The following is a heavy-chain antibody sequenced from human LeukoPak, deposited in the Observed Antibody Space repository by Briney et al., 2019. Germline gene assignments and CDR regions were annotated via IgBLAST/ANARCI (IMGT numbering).Heavy chain of an antibody. Sequence: GGSLRLSCAASGFTISDYAMSWVRQAPGKGLEWVSSISVSGTITYYADSGKGRFTISRDKSKNTLYLQMNTLRVGDTAVYYCAKDDYGYYMDVWGKGTTVTVSS. D-gene: IGHD4-17*01. J-gene: IGHJ6*03. CDR1: GFTISDYA. CDR3: AKDDYGYYMDV. CDR2: ISVSGTIT. V-gene: IGHV3-23*01.